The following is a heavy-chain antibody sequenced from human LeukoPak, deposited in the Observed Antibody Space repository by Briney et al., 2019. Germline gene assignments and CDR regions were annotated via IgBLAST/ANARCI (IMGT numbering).Heavy chain of an antibody. CDR3: ARDLGLGYGDYVFYYYYGMDV. CDR2: ISAYNGNT. V-gene: IGHV1-18*01. D-gene: IGHD4-17*01. CDR1: GYTFTSYG. J-gene: IGHJ6*02. Sequence: ASVKVSCKASGYTFTSYGISWVRQAPGQGLEWMGWISAYNGNTNYAQKLQGRVTMTTDTSTSTAYMELRSLRSDDTAVYYCARDLGLGYGDYVFYYYYGMDVWGQGTTVTVSS.